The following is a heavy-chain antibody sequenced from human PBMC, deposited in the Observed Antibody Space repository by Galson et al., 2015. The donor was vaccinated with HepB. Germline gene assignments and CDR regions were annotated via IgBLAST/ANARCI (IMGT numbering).Heavy chain of an antibody. D-gene: IGHD1-14*01. Sequence: SLRLSCAASGFTFGSYDVNWVRQAPGKGLEWVSNIGSTSGNTRYADSVRGRFTVSRDSSKITLYLQMNSLRAEDTAVYYCAKDKGDNGIHDAFDIWGQGTMVTVSS. CDR3: AKDKGDNGIHDAFDI. V-gene: IGHV3-23*01. CDR2: IGSTSGNT. CDR1: GFTFGSYD. J-gene: IGHJ3*02.